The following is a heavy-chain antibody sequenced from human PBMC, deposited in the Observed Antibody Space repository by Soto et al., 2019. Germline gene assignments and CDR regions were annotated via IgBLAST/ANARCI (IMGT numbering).Heavy chain of an antibody. CDR2: VWHDGGTM. V-gene: IGHV3-33*03. CDR3: ARASDGSNYGLGL. J-gene: IGHJ4*02. D-gene: IGHD5-12*01. CDR1: GFTFTSYG. Sequence: QVQLVESGGGVVQPGKSLRLSCAASGFTFTSYGMHWVRQAPGRGLEWVAVVWHDGGTMYKTDSVKGRFTVSRDISKNTMFLQMTSLRDEDTAVYSCARASDGSNYGLGLWGQGTLVTVSS.